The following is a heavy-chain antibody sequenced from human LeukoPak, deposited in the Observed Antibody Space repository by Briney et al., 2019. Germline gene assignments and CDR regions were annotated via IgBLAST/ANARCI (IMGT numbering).Heavy chain of an antibody. V-gene: IGHV4-39*07. CDR1: GGSISSSSYY. D-gene: IGHD3-3*01. Sequence: SETLSLTCTVSGGSISSSSYYWGWIRQPPGKGLEWIGSIYYSGSTYYNPSLKSRVTISVDTSKNQFSLKLSSVTAADTAVYYCAREAPLSGYTIFGVVQNWFDPWGQGTLVTVSS. J-gene: IGHJ5*02. CDR3: AREAPLSGYTIFGVVQNWFDP. CDR2: IYYSGST.